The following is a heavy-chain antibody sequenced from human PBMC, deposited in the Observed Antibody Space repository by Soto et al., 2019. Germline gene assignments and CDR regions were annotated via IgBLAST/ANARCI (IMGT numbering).Heavy chain of an antibody. CDR1: GYTFTSYA. CDR3: ARTTAVPNTLRSRYFFDY. V-gene: IGHV1-3*01. D-gene: IGHD4-17*01. Sequence: ASVKVSCKASGYTFTSYAMHWVRQAPGQRLEWMGWINAGNGNTKYSQKFQGRVTITRDTSASTAYMELSSLRSEDTALYYCARTTAVPNTLRSRYFFDYWGQGTLVTVSS. CDR2: INAGNGNT. J-gene: IGHJ4*02.